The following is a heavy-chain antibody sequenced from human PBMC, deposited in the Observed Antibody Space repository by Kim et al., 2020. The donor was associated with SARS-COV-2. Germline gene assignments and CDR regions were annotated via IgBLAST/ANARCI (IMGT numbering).Heavy chain of an antibody. J-gene: IGHJ4*02. V-gene: IGHV3-11*04. CDR2: STI. CDR3: ARDRGVVDY. Sequence: STIYYADSVKGRFTISRDNAKNSLYLQMNSLRAEDTAVYYCARDRGVVDYWGQGTLVTVSS. D-gene: IGHD2-15*01.